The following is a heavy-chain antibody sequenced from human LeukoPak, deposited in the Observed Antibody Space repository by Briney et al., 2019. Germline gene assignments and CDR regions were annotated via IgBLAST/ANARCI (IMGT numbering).Heavy chain of an antibody. CDR3: AGAPNYDYLWGSSY. CDR1: GFTFSSYA. V-gene: IGHV3-23*01. Sequence: GGSLRLSCAASGFTFSSYAMSWVRQAPGKGLEWVSAISGRGGSTYYADSVKGRFTISRDNSKNTLYLQMNSLRAEDTAVYYCAGAPNYDYLWGSSYWGQGTLVTVSS. D-gene: IGHD3-16*01. CDR2: ISGRGGST. J-gene: IGHJ4*02.